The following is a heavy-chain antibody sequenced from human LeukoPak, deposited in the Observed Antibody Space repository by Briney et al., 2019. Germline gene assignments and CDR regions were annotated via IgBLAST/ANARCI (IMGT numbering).Heavy chain of an antibody. D-gene: IGHD4-23*01. CDR3: AADMGGLRWRRGESFDY. CDR1: GSTFTSSA. CDR2: IVVGSGNT. V-gene: IGHV1-58*01. J-gene: IGHJ4*02. Sequence: ASVKVSCKASGSTFTSSAVQWVRQARGQRLEWIGWIVVGSGNTNYAQKFQERVTITRDMSTSTAYMELSSLRSEDTAVYYCAADMGGLRWRRGESFDYWGQGTLVTVSS.